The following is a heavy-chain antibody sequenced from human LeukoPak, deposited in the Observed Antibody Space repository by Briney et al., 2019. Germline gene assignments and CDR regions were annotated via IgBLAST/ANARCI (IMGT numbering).Heavy chain of an antibody. CDR1: GGSISSYH. Sequence: KSSETLSLTCTVSGGSISSYHWSWIRQPPGKGLEWIGYIYYSGSTNYNPSLKSRVTISVDTSKNQFSLKLSSVTAADTAVYYCARRGWLQLDIWGQGTMVTVSS. J-gene: IGHJ3*02. V-gene: IGHV4-59*01. D-gene: IGHD5-24*01. CDR2: IYYSGST. CDR3: ARRGWLQLDI.